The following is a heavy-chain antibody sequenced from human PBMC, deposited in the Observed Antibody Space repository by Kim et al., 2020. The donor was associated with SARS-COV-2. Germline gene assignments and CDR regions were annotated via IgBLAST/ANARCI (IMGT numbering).Heavy chain of an antibody. Sequence: ASVKVSCKASGYTFTSYYMHWVRQAPGQGLEWMGIINPSGGSTRYAQKFQGRVTMTSDTSTSTAYMELSSLRSEDTAVYYCARDRATGELGYYYYGMDVWGQGTTVTVSS. CDR2: INPSGGST. CDR1: GYTFTSYY. D-gene: IGHD1-26*01. J-gene: IGHJ6*02. V-gene: IGHV1-46*01. CDR3: ARDRATGELGYYYYGMDV.